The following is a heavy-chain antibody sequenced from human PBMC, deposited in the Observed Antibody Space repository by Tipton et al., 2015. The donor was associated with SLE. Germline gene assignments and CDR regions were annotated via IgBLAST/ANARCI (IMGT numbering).Heavy chain of an antibody. CDR1: GGSISSGGYY. CDR2: INHSGST. V-gene: IGHV4-30-2*01. D-gene: IGHD3-10*01. Sequence: LRLSCAVSGGSISSGGYYWSWIRQPPGKGLEWIGEINHSGSTNYNPSLKSRVTISVDTSKNQFSLKLSSVTAADTAVYYCARQGYYGSGSWLWGQGTLVTVSS. CDR3: ARQGYYGSGSWL. J-gene: IGHJ4*02.